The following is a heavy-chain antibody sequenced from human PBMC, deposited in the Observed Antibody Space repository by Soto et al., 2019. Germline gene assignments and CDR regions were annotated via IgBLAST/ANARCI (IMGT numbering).Heavy chain of an antibody. D-gene: IGHD3-10*01. CDR2: IYHSGST. CDR1: GGSISSGGYS. J-gene: IGHJ5*02. Sequence: QLQLQESGSGLVKPSQTLSLTCAVSGGSISSGGYSWSWIRQPPGKGLEWIGYIYHSGSTYYNPSLKSRVTISVDRSKNQFSLKLSSVTAADTAVYCCARDGSGSGSLWRFWFDPWGQGTLVTVSS. CDR3: ARDGSGSGSLWRFWFDP. V-gene: IGHV4-30-2*01.